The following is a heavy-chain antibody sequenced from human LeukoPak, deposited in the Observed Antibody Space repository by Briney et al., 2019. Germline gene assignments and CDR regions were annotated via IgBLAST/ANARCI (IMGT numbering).Heavy chain of an antibody. CDR3: ARAGGVFGVVPKLDY. Sequence: GGSLRLSCAASGFTFNNFNMDWVRQSPGKCLEWVSSISSRSSAIYYADSVRGRFTISRDNAKNSLYLQMNSLRAEDTAVYLCARAGGVFGVVPKLDYWGQGTLVTVSS. CDR2: ISSRSSAI. J-gene: IGHJ4*02. CDR1: GFTFNNFN. V-gene: IGHV3-21*01. D-gene: IGHD3-3*01.